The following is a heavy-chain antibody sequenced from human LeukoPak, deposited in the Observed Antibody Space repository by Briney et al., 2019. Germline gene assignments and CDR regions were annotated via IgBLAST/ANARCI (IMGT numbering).Heavy chain of an antibody. Sequence: ASVNLSRKTSGYTFTIYSLHWVRQAPGQRLEWMGIIKPSGDHTNYAQKFQDRVTMTRDTSASTAYMELRSLRSDDTAVYYCARDPVHYYDTSGYWNYWGQGTLVTVSS. CDR2: IKPSGDHT. D-gene: IGHD3-22*01. CDR3: ARDPVHYYDTSGYWNY. J-gene: IGHJ4*02. V-gene: IGHV1-46*01. CDR1: GYTFTIYS.